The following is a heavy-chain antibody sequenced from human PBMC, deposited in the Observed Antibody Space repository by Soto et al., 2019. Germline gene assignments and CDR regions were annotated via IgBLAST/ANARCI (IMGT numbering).Heavy chain of an antibody. V-gene: IGHV4-34*01. CDR3: ARGQGRITIFGETYYYYYGMDV. CDR1: GGSLSGYY. Sequence: QVQLQQWGAGLLKPSETLSLTCAVYGGSLSGYYWSWIRQPPGKGLEWIGEINHSGSTNYNPSLKSRVTISVDTSKNQFSLKLSSVTAADTAVYYCARGQGRITIFGETYYYYYGMDVWGQGTTVTVSS. D-gene: IGHD3-3*01. J-gene: IGHJ6*01. CDR2: INHSGST.